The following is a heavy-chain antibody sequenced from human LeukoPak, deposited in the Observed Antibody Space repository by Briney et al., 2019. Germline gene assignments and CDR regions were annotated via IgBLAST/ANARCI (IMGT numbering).Heavy chain of an antibody. V-gene: IGHV3-48*03. D-gene: IGHD3-9*01. CDR1: GFTFSSYE. Sequence: GGSLRLSCAASGFTFSSYEMNWVRQAPGKGLEWVSYISSSGSTIYYADSVKGRFTISRDNAKNSLYLQMNSLRAEDTAVYYCARGLNYDILTGYLRYLDLWGRGTLVTVSS. CDR2: ISSSGSTI. J-gene: IGHJ2*01. CDR3: ARGLNYDILTGYLRYLDL.